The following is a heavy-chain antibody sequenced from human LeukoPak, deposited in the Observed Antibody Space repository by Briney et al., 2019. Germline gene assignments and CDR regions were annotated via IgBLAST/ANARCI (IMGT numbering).Heavy chain of an antibody. CDR3: ARDQNGYFRDYYYYYGMDV. V-gene: IGHV1-69*13. J-gene: IGHJ6*02. CDR1: GGTFSSYA. CDR2: IIPIFGTA. D-gene: IGHD3-22*01. Sequence: SVKVSCKASGGTFSSYAISWVRQAPGRGLEWMGGIIPIFGTANYAQKFQGRVTITADESTSTAYMELSSLRSEDTAVYYCARDQNGYFRDYYYYYGMDVWGQGTTVTVSS.